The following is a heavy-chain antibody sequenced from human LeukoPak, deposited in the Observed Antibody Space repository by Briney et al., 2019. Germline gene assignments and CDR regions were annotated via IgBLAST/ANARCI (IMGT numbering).Heavy chain of an antibody. D-gene: IGHD3-10*01. CDR2: ISGSGGST. CDR1: GFTFSSYA. J-gene: IGHJ4*02. V-gene: IGHV3-23*01. CDR3: AKAEGSGSSRRPFDY. Sequence: PGGSLRLSCAASGFTFSSYAMSWVRQAPGKGLEWVSAISGSGGSTYYADSVKGRFTTSRDNSKNTLYLQMNSLRAEDTAVYYCAKAEGSGSSRRPFDYWGQGTLVTVSS.